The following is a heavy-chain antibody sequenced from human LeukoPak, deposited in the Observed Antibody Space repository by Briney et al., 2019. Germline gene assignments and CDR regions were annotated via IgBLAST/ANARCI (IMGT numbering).Heavy chain of an antibody. CDR1: GYTITNNY. CDR3: ASHLLSLQQLVLGGASDI. Sequence: GASVKVSCKASGYTITNNYIHWVRQAPGQGLEWMGWINPKGGDTKYAQKFQGRVTMTRDTSISTAYMELTSLRSDDTAVYYCASHLLSLQQLVLGGASDIWGPGTMVTVSS. CDR2: INPKGGDT. V-gene: IGHV1-2*02. J-gene: IGHJ3*02. D-gene: IGHD1-1*01.